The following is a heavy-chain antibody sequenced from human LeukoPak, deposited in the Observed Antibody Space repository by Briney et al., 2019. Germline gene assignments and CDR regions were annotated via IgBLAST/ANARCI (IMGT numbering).Heavy chain of an antibody. CDR3: ARATYYYDSIGYRDFYFDD. CDR1: GFTVSSNH. J-gene: IGHJ4*02. V-gene: IGHV3-53*01. CDR2: FYSDGST. Sequence: GGSLRLSCAASGFTVSSNHMNWVRRAPGKGLEWVSAFYSDGSTYYADSVKGRFTLSRDNSKNTLYLQMNSLRAEDTAVYYCARATYYYDSIGYRDFYFDDWGQGTLVTVSS. D-gene: IGHD3-22*01.